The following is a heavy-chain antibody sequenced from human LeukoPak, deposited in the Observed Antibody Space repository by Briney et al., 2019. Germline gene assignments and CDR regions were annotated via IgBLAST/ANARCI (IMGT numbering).Heavy chain of an antibody. CDR3: AKDVSSTSYYYYGMDV. CDR1: GFTFSSYG. Sequence: GRSLRLSCAASGFTFSSYGMHWVRQAPGKGLEWVSGISWNSGTIDYADSVKGRFTISRDNAKNSLSLQMNNLRAEDTALYYCAKDVSSTSYYYYGMDVWGQGTTVTVSS. J-gene: IGHJ6*02. D-gene: IGHD6-13*01. CDR2: ISWNSGTI. V-gene: IGHV3-9*01.